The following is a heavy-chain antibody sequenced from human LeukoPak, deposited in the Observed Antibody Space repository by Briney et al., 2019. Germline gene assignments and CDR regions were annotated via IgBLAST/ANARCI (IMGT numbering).Heavy chain of an antibody. V-gene: IGHV3-23*01. CDR2: ISGSGGST. CDR1: GFAFSDYE. J-gene: IGHJ4*02. CDR3: AKPSEGMIVVVMYFDY. Sequence: GGSLRLSCAASGFAFSDYEMNWVRQAPGKGLEWVSAISGSGGSTYYADSVKGRFTISRDNSKNTLYLQMNSLRAEDTAVYYCAKPSEGMIVVVMYFDYWGQGTLVTVSS. D-gene: IGHD3-22*01.